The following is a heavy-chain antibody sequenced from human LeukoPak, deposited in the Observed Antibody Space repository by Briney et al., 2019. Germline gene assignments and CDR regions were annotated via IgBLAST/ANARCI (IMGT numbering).Heavy chain of an antibody. J-gene: IGHJ4*02. CDR3: ARGRYSYGPDY. Sequence: SETLSLTCAVYGGSFGGYYWSWIRQPPGKGLEWIGEINHSGSTNYNPSLKSRVTISVDTSKNQFSLKLSSVTAADTAVYYCARGRYSYGPDYWGQGTLVTVSS. CDR2: INHSGST. V-gene: IGHV4-34*01. CDR1: GGSFGGYY. D-gene: IGHD5-18*01.